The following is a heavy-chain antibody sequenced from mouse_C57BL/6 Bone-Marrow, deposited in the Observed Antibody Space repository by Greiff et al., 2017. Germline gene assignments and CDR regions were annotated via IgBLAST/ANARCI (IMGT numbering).Heavy chain of an antibody. CDR3: EGYDVGFAY. CDR1: GYTFTDYY. V-gene: IGHV1-26*01. Sequence: VQLQQSGPELVKPGASVKISCKASGYTFTDYYMNWVKQSHGKSLEWIGDINPNNGGTSYNQKFKGKATLTVDKSSSTAYMELRSLTSEDSAVYYCEGYDVGFAYWGQGTMVTVSA. D-gene: IGHD2-2*01. CDR2: INPNNGGT. J-gene: IGHJ3*01.